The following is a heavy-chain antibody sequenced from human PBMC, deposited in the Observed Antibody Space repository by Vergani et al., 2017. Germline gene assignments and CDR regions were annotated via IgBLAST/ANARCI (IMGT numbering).Heavy chain of an antibody. CDR3: AKLPSGSIAGPLYYFDA. Sequence: EVQLVESGGDLAQPGGSLTLSCVAYGVVFSDYTMSWVRQAPGRGLEWVSIISGSATGGVTYVADSVKGRFTIFRDNSKNTLYLQLNSLTAADTAVYYCAKLPSGSIAGPLYYFDAWGQGTLVTVSS. CDR1: GVVFSDYT. D-gene: IGHD6-6*01. CDR2: ISGSATGGVT. J-gene: IGHJ4*02. V-gene: IGHV3-23*04.